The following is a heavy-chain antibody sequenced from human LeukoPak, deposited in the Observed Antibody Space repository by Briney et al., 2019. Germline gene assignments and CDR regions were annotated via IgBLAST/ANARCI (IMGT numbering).Heavy chain of an antibody. CDR1: GFTFSNAW. D-gene: IGHD3-22*01. CDR2: IKSKTDGGTT. Sequence: PGGSLRLSCAASGFTFSNAWMSWVRQAPGKGLEWVGRIKSKTDGGTTDYAAPVKGRFTISRDDSKNTLYLQMNSLKTEDTAVYYCTTDLTYYYDSSGYYWSWYFDYWGQGTLVTVSS. J-gene: IGHJ4*02. V-gene: IGHV3-15*01. CDR3: TTDLTYYYDSSGYYWSWYFDY.